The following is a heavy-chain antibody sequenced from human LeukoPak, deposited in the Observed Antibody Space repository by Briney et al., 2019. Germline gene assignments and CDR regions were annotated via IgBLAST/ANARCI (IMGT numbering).Heavy chain of an antibody. V-gene: IGHV3-15*01. CDR3: VTRISGVAY. CDR2: VKSKTDGETT. CDR1: GFIFKNAW. Sequence: GGSLRLSCAASGFIFKNAWMTWVRQAPGKGLGWVGRVKSKTDGETTDYTAPVKGRFIVSRDDSKNTLFLEMNSLKTEDTAVYFCVTRISGVAYWGQGTLVTVSS. J-gene: IGHJ4*02. D-gene: IGHD1-26*01.